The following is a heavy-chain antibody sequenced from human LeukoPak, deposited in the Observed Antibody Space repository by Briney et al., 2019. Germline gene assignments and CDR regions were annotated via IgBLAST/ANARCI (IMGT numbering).Heavy chain of an antibody. CDR3: ARHGGYYDSSGYYSIDY. Sequence: PSQTLSLTCTVSGGSISSYYWSWIRQPPGKGLEWIGYIYYSGSTNYNPSLKSRVTISVDTSENQFSLKLSSVTAADTAVYYCARHGGYYDSSGYYSIDYWGQGTLVTVSS. V-gene: IGHV4-59*08. J-gene: IGHJ4*02. CDR2: IYYSGST. D-gene: IGHD3-22*01. CDR1: GGSISSYY.